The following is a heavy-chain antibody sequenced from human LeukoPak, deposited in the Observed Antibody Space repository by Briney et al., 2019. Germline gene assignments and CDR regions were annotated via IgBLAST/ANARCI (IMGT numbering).Heavy chain of an antibody. Sequence: GASVKVSCKASGGTFSSYAISWVRQAPGQGLEWMGGIIPIFGTANYAQKFLGRVTITADESTSTAYMELSSLRSEDTAVYYCARESRAVAGNANGMDVWGKGTTVTVSS. CDR2: IIPIFGTA. D-gene: IGHD6-19*01. CDR1: GGTFSSYA. CDR3: ARESRAVAGNANGMDV. J-gene: IGHJ6*04. V-gene: IGHV1-69*13.